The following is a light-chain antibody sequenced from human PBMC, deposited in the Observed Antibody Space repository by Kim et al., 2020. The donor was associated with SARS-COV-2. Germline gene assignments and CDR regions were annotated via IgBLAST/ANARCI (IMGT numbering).Light chain of an antibody. Sequence: DIQLTQSPSFLSASVGDRVTITRRASQGISSYLAWYQQKPGKAPKLLIYAASTLQSGVPSRFSGSGSGTEFTLTISSLQPEDFATYYCQQLNSYPPYTFGQGTKLEI. CDR3: QQLNSYPPYT. J-gene: IGKJ2*01. V-gene: IGKV1-9*01. CDR1: QGISSY. CDR2: AAS.